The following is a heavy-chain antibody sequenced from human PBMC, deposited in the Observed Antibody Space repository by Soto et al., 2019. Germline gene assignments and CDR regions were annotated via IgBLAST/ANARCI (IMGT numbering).Heavy chain of an antibody. D-gene: IGHD6-13*01. CDR2: ISYDGSNK. CDR3: ATDEARSSHSSCWTDAFEL. CDR1: GFTFSSYA. Sequence: QVQLVESGGGVVQPGRSLRLSCAASGFTFSSYAMHWVRQAPGKGLEWVAVISYDGSNKYYADSVKGRFTISRDNSKNXQXXQMHSLRPEATTSYAGATDEARSSHSSCWTDAFELWGQGTMVTVSS. J-gene: IGHJ3*01. V-gene: IGHV3-30-3*01.